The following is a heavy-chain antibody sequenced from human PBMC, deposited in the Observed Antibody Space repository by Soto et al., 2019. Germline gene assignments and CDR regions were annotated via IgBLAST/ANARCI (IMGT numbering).Heavy chain of an antibody. D-gene: IGHD2-2*01. CDR3: ARRTLVQTGVSRTYYYYDMDV. CDR2: IYYSGST. J-gene: IGHJ6*02. CDR1: GGSISSSSYY. Sequence: PWETRSLTCTVSGGSISSSSYYWGWIRLPPGKGLEWIGSIYYSGSTYYNPSLQGRVTIFVDTAKNQFSLKLNSVTAADTAVYYCARRTLVQTGVSRTYYYYDMDVWGQGTTLTVS. V-gene: IGHV4-39*01.